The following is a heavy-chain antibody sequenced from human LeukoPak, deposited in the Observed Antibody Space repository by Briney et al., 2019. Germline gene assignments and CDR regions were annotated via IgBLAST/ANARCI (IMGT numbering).Heavy chain of an antibody. J-gene: IGHJ4*02. Sequence: PGGSRRLSCAASGFTFSSYAMSWVRQAPGKGLEWVSGISGSGGSTSYADSVKGRFTISRDNSKNTLYLQMNSLRAEDTAVYYCAKDMGNWNGNFDYWGQGTLVTVSS. CDR1: GFTFSSYA. V-gene: IGHV3-23*01. CDR3: AKDMGNWNGNFDY. CDR2: ISGSGGST. D-gene: IGHD1-20*01.